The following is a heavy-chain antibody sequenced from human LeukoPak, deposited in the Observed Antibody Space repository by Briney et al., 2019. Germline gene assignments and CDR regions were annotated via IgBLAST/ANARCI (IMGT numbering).Heavy chain of an antibody. Sequence: PGGSLRLSCAASGFTFSGSALHWVRQASGKGLEWVGRIRSTANGYATAYAASVKGRFTISRDDSKNTAYLQMDSLKTEDTAVYYCARTPIYYFDNSGYYNWGQGTLVTVSS. J-gene: IGHJ4*02. CDR3: ARTPIYYFDNSGYYN. V-gene: IGHV3-73*01. CDR1: GFTFSGSA. CDR2: IRSTANGYAT. D-gene: IGHD3-22*01.